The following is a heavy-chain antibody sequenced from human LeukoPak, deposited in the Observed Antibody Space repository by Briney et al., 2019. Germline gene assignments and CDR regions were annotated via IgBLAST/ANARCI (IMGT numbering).Heavy chain of an antibody. CDR2: INPNSGGT. V-gene: IGHV1-2*02. Sequence: ASVKVSCKASGYTFTDYYMHWVRQAPGQGLEWMGWINPNSGGTNYAQKFQGRVTMTRDTSISTAYMELSRLRSDDTAVYYCARDYQGVGAMAVYWGQGTLVTVSS. D-gene: IGHD1-26*01. CDR1: GYTFTDYY. CDR3: ARDYQGVGAMAVY. J-gene: IGHJ4*02.